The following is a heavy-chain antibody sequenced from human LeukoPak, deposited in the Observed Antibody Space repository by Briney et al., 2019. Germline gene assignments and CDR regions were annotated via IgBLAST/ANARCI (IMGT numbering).Heavy chain of an antibody. D-gene: IGHD5-12*01. CDR3: ARDDKVASFDY. V-gene: IGHV3-66*01. J-gene: IGHJ4*02. Sequence: GGSLRLSCAASGFTVSSNYMSWVRQAPGKGLEWVSAIYSGGSTYYADSVKGRFTISRDNSKNTLYLQMNSLRAEDTAVYYCARDDKVASFDYWGQGTLVTVSS. CDR1: GFTVSSNY. CDR2: IYSGGST.